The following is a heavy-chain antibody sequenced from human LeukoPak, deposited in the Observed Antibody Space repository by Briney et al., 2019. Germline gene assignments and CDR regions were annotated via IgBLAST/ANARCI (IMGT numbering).Heavy chain of an antibody. D-gene: IGHD3-10*01. V-gene: IGHV1-8*01. CDR2: MNPNSGNT. CDR3: ARETPLLWFGELLSGFDP. Sequence: GASVKVSCKASGYTFTSYDINWVRQATGQGLEWMGWMNPNSGNTGYAQKFQGRVTMTRDTSISTAYMELSRLRSDDTAVYYCARETPLLWFGELLSGFDPWGQGTLVTVSS. J-gene: IGHJ5*02. CDR1: GYTFTSYD.